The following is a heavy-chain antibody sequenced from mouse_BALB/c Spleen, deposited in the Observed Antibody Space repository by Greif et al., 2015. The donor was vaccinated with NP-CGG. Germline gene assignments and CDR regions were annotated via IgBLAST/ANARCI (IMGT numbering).Heavy chain of an antibody. D-gene: IGHD2-3*01. CDR1: GYTFTSYY. CDR2: INPSNGGT. CDR3: TRSGYYFWFAY. V-gene: IGHV1S81*02. J-gene: IGHJ3*01. Sequence: QVQLQQFGAELVKPGASVKLSCKASGYTFTSYYMYWVKQRPGQGLEWIGEINPSNGGTDFNEKFKSKATLTVDKSSSTAYMQLSSLTSEDSAVYYCTRSGYYFWFAYWGQGTLVTVSA.